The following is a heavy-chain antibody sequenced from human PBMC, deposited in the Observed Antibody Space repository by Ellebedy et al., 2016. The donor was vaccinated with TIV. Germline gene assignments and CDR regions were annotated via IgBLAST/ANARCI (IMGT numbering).Heavy chain of an antibody. CDR3: ARDYWGSYDY. V-gene: IGHV3-72*01. J-gene: IGHJ4*02. CDR1: GFTFTDYD. CDR2: GERIRCTFTT. Sequence: GESLKISXAASGFTFTDYDIDWVRQAPGKGLEWVGRGERIRCTFTTIYAASVRGRFTISRTDSKNSLYLQMNSLTTEETAIYYCARDYWGSYDYWGQGTLVTVSS. D-gene: IGHD3-16*01.